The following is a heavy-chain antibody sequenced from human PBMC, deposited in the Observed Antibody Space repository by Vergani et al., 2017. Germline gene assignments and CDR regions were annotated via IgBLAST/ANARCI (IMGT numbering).Heavy chain of an antibody. CDR3: ARGREYSYGPADYYYYYMDV. CDR2: NYYSGST. Sequence: QVQLQESGPGLVKPSETLSLTCTVSGGSISSYYWSWIRQPPGKGLEWIGYNYYSGSTNYNPSLKSRVTISVDTSKNQFSLKLSSVTAADTAVYYCARGREYSYGPADYYYYYMDVWGKGTTVTVSS. D-gene: IGHD5-18*01. CDR1: GGSISSYY. V-gene: IGHV4-59*01. J-gene: IGHJ6*03.